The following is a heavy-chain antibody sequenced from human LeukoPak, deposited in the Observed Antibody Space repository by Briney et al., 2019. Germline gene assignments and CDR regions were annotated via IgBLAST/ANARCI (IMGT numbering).Heavy chain of an antibody. Sequence: GGSLRLSCAVSGFPFSDYYMTWIRQAPAKGLQWVSYISSSSTYTHYADSVKGRFTISRDNAKNSLYLQMNSLRVEDTAVYFCARVYGGNRGYFDYWGQGALVTVSS. D-gene: IGHD4-23*01. CDR2: ISSSSTYT. CDR3: ARVYGGNRGYFDY. CDR1: GFPFSDYY. V-gene: IGHV3-11*05. J-gene: IGHJ4*02.